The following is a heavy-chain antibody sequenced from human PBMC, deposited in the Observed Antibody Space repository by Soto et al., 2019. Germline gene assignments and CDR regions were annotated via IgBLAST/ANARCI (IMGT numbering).Heavy chain of an antibody. D-gene: IGHD5-12*01. Sequence: EVQLVESGGGLVQPGGSLRLSCAASGFTLSSYWMHWVRQAPGKGLVWISRIKIDGSSTSYADYVRGRFTISRDNAKNTLYLQVNSLRAEDTAVYYCARSRDGYNFVGDCWGQGTLVTVSS. J-gene: IGHJ4*02. CDR3: ARSRDGYNFVGDC. V-gene: IGHV3-74*01. CDR1: GFTLSSYW. CDR2: IKIDGSST.